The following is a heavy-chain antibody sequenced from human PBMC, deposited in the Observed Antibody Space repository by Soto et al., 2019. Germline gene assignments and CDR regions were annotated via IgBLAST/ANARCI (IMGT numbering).Heavy chain of an antibody. J-gene: IGHJ6*03. CDR1: GFTFSSYD. V-gene: IGHV3-13*01. Sequence: PGGSLRLSCAASGFTFSSYDMHWVRQVAGKSLEWVSAIGSTGDTYYSDSVKGRFTISRENARDSLYLQMNSLRAGDTAVYYCGREERSVLTTHYNYYMDLWGKGTTVTVSS. D-gene: IGHD4-17*01. CDR2: IGSTGDT. CDR3: GREERSVLTTHYNYYMDL.